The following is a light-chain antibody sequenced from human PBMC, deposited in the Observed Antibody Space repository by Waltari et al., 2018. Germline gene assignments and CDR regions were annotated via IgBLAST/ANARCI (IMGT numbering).Light chain of an antibody. CDR2: GAS. J-gene: IGKJ2*01. CDR3: QQDNNGRT. V-gene: IGKV3-15*01. CDR1: QSISRN. Sequence: EILMTQSPATLPVSPGERATLSCRASQSISRNLDWYQQKPGQAPRLLIYGASTRATGIPARFSGSGSGTEFTLTISSLQSEDFAVYYCQQDNNGRTFGQGTKLEIK.